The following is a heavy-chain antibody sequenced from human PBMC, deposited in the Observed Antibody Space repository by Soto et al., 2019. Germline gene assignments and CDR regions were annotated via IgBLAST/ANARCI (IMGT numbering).Heavy chain of an antibody. J-gene: IGHJ5*02. V-gene: IGHV3-23*01. Sequence: PGGSLRLSCATSGFTFSNYAMSWVRQAPGKGLEWVSAISGRGDNTYYADSVQGRFAISRDNSKNTLYLQMNSLRAEDTAVYYCAKEQSISGPTWFDPWGQGTLVTVSS. D-gene: IGHD6-19*01. CDR3: AKEQSISGPTWFDP. CDR1: GFTFSNYA. CDR2: ISGRGDNT.